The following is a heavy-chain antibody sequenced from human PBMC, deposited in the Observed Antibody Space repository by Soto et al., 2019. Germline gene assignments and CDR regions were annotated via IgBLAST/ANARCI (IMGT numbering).Heavy chain of an antibody. V-gene: IGHV1-18*01. Sequence: QVHLVQSGAEVKKPGASVKVSCKGSGYTFTSYGITWVRQAPGQGLEWMGWISAHNGNTDYAQRLQGRVTVTRDTSTSTAYMELRSLRSDDTAVYYCARGRYGNYWGQGALVTVSS. CDR2: ISAHNGNT. D-gene: IGHD1-1*01. CDR1: GYTFTSYG. CDR3: ARGRYGNY. J-gene: IGHJ4*02.